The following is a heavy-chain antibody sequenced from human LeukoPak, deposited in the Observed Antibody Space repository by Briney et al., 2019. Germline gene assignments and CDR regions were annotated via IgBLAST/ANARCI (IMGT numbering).Heavy chain of an antibody. CDR2: IYPSDSDT. D-gene: IGHD5-18*01. CDR1: GYTFNTYW. Sequence: GESLKISCQGSGYTFNTYWIGWVRQMPGKGLEWMGIIYPSDSDTRYSPSFQGQVTISADKSISTAYLQWSSLKASDTAMYYCARLWEVGDTAMVPWGQGTLVTVSS. V-gene: IGHV5-51*01. J-gene: IGHJ4*02. CDR3: ARLWEVGDTAMVP.